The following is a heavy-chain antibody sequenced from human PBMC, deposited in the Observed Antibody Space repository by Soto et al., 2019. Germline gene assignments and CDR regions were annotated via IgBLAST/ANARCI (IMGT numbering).Heavy chain of an antibody. Sequence: GASVKVSCKASGYTFTSYGISWVRQAPGQGLEWMGWISAYNGNTNYAQKLQGRVTMTTDTSTSTAYMELRSLRSDDTAVYYCARVSSTREQWLALIDYWGQGTLVNVSS. CDR3: ARVSSTREQWLALIDY. J-gene: IGHJ4*02. CDR2: ISAYNGNT. D-gene: IGHD6-19*01. V-gene: IGHV1-18*01. CDR1: GYTFTSYG.